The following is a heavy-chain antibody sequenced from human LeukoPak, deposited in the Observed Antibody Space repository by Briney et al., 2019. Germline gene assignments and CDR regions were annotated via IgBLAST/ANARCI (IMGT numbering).Heavy chain of an antibody. CDR3: ARDRLERYQSSRDFDY. CDR1: GGTFSSYA. V-gene: IGHV1-69*13. CDR2: IIPIFGTA. D-gene: IGHD2-2*01. J-gene: IGHJ4*02. Sequence: SVKVSCKASGGTFSSYAISWVRLAPGQGREWMGGIIPIFGTANYAQKFQGRVTITADESTSTAYMELSSLRSEDTAVYYCARDRLERYQSSRDFDYWGQGTPVTVSS.